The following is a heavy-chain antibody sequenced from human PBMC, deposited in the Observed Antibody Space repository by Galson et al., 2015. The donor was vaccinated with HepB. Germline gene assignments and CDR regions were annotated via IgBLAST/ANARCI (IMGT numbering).Heavy chain of an antibody. D-gene: IGHD2-15*01. J-gene: IGHJ6*03. Sequence: SLRLSCAASGFTFSSCAMSWVRQAPGKGLEWVSGISSSGGSTYYADSVKGRFIISRDNFKNTLYLQMNSLRAEDTAVYYCAEGISHSWDYYYYMDVWGKGTTVTVSS. CDR3: AEGISHSWDYYYYMDV. V-gene: IGHV3-23*01. CDR1: GFTFSSCA. CDR2: ISSSGGST.